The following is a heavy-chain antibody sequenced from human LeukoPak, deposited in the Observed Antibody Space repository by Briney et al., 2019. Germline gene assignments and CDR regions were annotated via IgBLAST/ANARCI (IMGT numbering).Heavy chain of an antibody. CDR3: ARLGRGSGSYFYYYAMDV. Sequence: SETLSLTCTVSISTFISSYYWSWGRQAPGKGLEGIGYIYYTGTTNYNPSLKSRVTISMDRSAKQFSLQVNSVTAADTAIYYCARLGRGSGSYFYYYAMDVWGQGTTVTVSS. J-gene: IGHJ6*02. CDR2: IYYTGTT. CDR1: ISTFISSYY. D-gene: IGHD3-10*01. V-gene: IGHV4-59*08.